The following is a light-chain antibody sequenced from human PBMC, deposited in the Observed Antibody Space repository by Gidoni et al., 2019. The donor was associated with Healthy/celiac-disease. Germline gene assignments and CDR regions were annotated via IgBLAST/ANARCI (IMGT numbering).Light chain of an antibody. CDR2: DAS. J-gene: IGKJ4*01. V-gene: IGKV3-11*01. Sequence: EIVLTQSPATLSLSPGERATLSCRASQSVSSYLAWYQQKPGQAPRLLSYDASNRATGIPARFSGSGSGTDFTLTISSLEPEDFAVYYCQQRSNWPPENTFXGXTKVEIK. CDR3: QQRSNWPPENT. CDR1: QSVSSY.